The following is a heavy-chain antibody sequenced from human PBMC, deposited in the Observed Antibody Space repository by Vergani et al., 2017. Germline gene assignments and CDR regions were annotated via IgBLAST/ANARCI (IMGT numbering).Heavy chain of an antibody. Sequence: EVQLLESGGGLVQPGGSLRLSCAASGFTFSSYAMSWVRQAPGKGLEWVSAISGSGGSTYYADSVKGRFTISRDNSKNTLYLQMNSLRAEETAVYYCAKVIVGATTARRGWYFDLWGRGTLVTVSS. J-gene: IGHJ2*01. CDR3: AKVIVGATTARRGWYFDL. V-gene: IGHV3-23*01. CDR1: GFTFSSYA. CDR2: ISGSGGST. D-gene: IGHD1-26*01.